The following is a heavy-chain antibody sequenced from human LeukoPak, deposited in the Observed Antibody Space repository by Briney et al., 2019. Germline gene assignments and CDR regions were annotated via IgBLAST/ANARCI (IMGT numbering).Heavy chain of an antibody. CDR2: IKQDGSEK. CDR1: GFTFSSYW. V-gene: IGHV3-7*01. Sequence: GSLRLSCAASGFTFSSYWMSWVRQAPGKGLEWVANIKQDGSEKYYVDSVKGRFTISRDNAKNSLYLQMNSLRAEDTAVYYCARLAGSSSSRYFDYWGQGTLVTVSS. CDR3: ARLAGSSSSRYFDY. J-gene: IGHJ4*02. D-gene: IGHD6-6*01.